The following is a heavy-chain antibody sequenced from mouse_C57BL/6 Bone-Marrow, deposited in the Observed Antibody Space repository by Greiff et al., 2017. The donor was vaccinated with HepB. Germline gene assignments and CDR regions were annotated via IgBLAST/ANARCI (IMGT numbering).Heavy chain of an antibody. Sequence: EVQVVESGAELVKPGASVKLSCTASGFNIKDYYMHWVKQRTEQGLEWIGRIDHEDGETKYAPKFQGKATITADTSSNTAYLQLSSLTSEDTAVYYCARVVTTRDYYAMDYWGQGTSVTVSS. CDR1: GFNIKDYY. CDR2: IDHEDGET. CDR3: ARVVTTRDYYAMDY. J-gene: IGHJ4*01. D-gene: IGHD2-2*01. V-gene: IGHV14-2*01.